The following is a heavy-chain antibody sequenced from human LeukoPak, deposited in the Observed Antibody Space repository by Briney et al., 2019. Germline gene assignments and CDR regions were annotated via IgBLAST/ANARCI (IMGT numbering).Heavy chain of an antibody. CDR2: IYYSGST. CDR1: GGSISSYY. V-gene: IGHV4-59*01. D-gene: IGHD3-10*01. Sequence: PSETLSLTCTVSGGSISSYYWSWIRQPPGKGLEWIGYIYYSGSTNYNPSLKSRVTISVDTSKNQFSLKLSSVTAADTAVYYCARAYGSGGYIDNWGQGTLVTVSS. CDR3: ARAYGSGGYIDN. J-gene: IGHJ4*02.